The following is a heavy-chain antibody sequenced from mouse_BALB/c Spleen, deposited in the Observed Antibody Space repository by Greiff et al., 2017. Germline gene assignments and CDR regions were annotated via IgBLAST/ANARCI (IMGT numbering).Heavy chain of an antibody. J-gene: IGHJ3*01. D-gene: IGHD4-1*01. Sequence: QVHVKQSGAELVRPGSSVKISCKASGYAFSSYWMNWVKQRPGQGLEWIGQIYPGDGDTNYNGKFKGKATLTADKSSSTAYMQLSSLTSEDSAVYFCARLDWDRFAYWGQGTLVTVSA. V-gene: IGHV1-80*01. CDR1: GYAFSSYW. CDR2: IYPGDGDT. CDR3: ARLDWDRFAY.